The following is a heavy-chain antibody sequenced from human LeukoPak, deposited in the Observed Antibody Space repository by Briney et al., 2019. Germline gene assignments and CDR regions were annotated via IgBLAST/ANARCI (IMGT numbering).Heavy chain of an antibody. V-gene: IGHV3-30-3*01. D-gene: IGHD2-2*02. Sequence: GGSLRLSCAASGFTFSSYAMHWVRQAPGKGLEWVAVISYDGSNKYYAESVKGRFTISRDNSKNTLYLQMNSLRAEDTAVYSCARVLGSTSCYSCLWFDPWGQGTLVTVSS. CDR3: ARVLGSTSCYSCLWFDP. CDR1: GFTFSSYA. CDR2: ISYDGSNK. J-gene: IGHJ5*02.